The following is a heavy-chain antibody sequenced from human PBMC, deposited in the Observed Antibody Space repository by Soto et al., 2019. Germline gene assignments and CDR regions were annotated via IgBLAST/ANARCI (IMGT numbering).Heavy chain of an antibody. CDR3: ARGLNVDYGDYDLVSNWFDP. Sequence: SGTLSLTFTVSGGSISSGGYYWSWIRQHPGKGLEWIGYIYYSGSTYYNPSLKSRVTISVDTSKNQFSLKLSSVTAADTAVYYCARGLNVDYGDYDLVSNWFDPWGQGILVTVSS. V-gene: IGHV4-31*03. CDR1: GGSISSGGYY. J-gene: IGHJ5*02. D-gene: IGHD4-17*01. CDR2: IYYSGST.